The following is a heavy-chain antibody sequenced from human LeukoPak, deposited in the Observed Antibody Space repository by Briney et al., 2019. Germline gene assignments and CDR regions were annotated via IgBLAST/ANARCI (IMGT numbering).Heavy chain of an antibody. CDR3: AWDWTYYFDMAV. Sequence: PGGSLRLSCEGSGFTFSDAWMNWVRQAPGKGLEWVGRMKSSNSGRTRDYDAPVKGRFVTSSDDSKNTLFLQMSSRQAEDTAVDYCAWDWTYYFDMAVWGQGTTITVSS. CDR2: MKSSNSGRTR. V-gene: IGHV3-15*01. CDR1: GFTFSDAW. D-gene: IGHD3/OR15-3a*01. J-gene: IGHJ6*02.